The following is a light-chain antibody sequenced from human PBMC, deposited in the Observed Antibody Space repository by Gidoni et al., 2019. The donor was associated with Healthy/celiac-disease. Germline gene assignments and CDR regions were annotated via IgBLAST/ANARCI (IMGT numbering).Light chain of an antibody. CDR1: QSVISY. CDR2: DAS. V-gene: IGKV3-11*01. J-gene: IGKJ2*01. Sequence: DIVLPQSPATLALYPAESATLSCRASQSVISYLAWYHQKPGQAPRLLIYDASNRATGSPARFSGSGSGTDFTLTISSLEPEDFAVYYCQQRSNWPPLYTFGHGTKLEIK. CDR3: QQRSNWPPLYT.